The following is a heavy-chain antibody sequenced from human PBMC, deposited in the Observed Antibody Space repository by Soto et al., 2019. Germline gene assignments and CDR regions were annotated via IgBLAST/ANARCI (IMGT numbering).Heavy chain of an antibody. Sequence: GGSLRLSCAASGFTFSSYWMSWVRQAPGKGLEWVANIKQDGSEKYYVDSVKGRFTISRDNAKNSLYLQMNSLRAEDTAVYYCARDGPPSWLSYYYMDVWGKGTTVTVSS. D-gene: IGHD6-19*01. CDR3: ARDGPPSWLSYYYMDV. V-gene: IGHV3-7*01. CDR1: GFTFSSYW. CDR2: IKQDGSEK. J-gene: IGHJ6*03.